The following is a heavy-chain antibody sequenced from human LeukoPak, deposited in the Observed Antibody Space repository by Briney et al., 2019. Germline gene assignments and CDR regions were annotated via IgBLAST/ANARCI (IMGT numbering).Heavy chain of an antibody. V-gene: IGHV6-1*01. Sequence: KQSQTLSLTCVISGDSVSSNSGAWHWIRQSPSRGLEWLGRTYYRSKWYSDYAVSVKGRITISPDTSENQFSLQLNPVTPEDTAMYYCVRSFHSNYFDHWGQGTLVTVSS. CDR2: TYYRSKWYS. J-gene: IGHJ4*02. CDR3: VRSFHSNYFDH. CDR1: GDSVSSNSGA. D-gene: IGHD6-13*01.